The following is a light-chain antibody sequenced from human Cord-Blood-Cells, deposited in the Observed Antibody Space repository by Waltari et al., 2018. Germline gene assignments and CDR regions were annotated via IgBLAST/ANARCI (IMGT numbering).Light chain of an antibody. CDR1: SSVVGGYNY. J-gene: IGLJ1*01. CDR2: NVS. CDR3: VSYAGSYPLYF. V-gene: IGLV2-11*01. Sequence: QSALTQPRSVSGSPGQSVTISCTGTSSVVGGYNYVSWYQQHPGKAPKLMIYNVSKRPSGVPDRVYGSKSGNTASLTMSRLQAEDEADYYCVSYAGSYPLYFFGTGTKVTVL.